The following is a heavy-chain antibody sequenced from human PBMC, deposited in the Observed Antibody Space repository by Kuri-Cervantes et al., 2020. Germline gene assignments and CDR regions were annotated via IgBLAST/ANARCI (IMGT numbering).Heavy chain of an antibody. CDR1: GYTFTSYD. Sequence: ASVKVSCKASGYTFTSYDINWVRQATGQGLEWMGWMNPNSGNTGYAQKFQGRVTMTRNTSISTAYMELSSLRAEDTAVYYCARDLVLIWFGELPGGYFDLWGRGTPVTVSS. V-gene: IGHV1-8*01. CDR2: MNPNSGNT. D-gene: IGHD3-10*01. J-gene: IGHJ2*01. CDR3: ARDLVLIWFGELPGGYFDL.